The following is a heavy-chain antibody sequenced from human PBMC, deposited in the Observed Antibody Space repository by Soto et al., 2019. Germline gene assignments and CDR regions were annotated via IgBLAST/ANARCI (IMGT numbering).Heavy chain of an antibody. CDR2: ITTFNGKT. D-gene: IGHD3-9*01. Sequence: QVPLVQSGAEVKKPGASVKVSCKASNYPFINFGISWVRQAPGQGLEWMGWITTFNGKTNYAQKFQGRITITADTSATTAYMELRSLISDDTAVYYCVRDRFAYFDHPASDYWGQGTLVTVSS. CDR3: VRDRFAYFDHPASDY. CDR1: NYPFINFG. V-gene: IGHV1-18*01. J-gene: IGHJ4*02.